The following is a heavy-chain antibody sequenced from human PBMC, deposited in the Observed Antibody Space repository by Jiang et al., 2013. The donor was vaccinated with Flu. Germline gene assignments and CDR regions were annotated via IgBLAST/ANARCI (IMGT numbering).Heavy chain of an antibody. CDR3: VTAPMRGSIVGDYVDYFDN. CDR2: IYPGDSDT. CDR1: GYSFANSW. Sequence: GAEVKKPGESLGISCKGSGYSFANSWIGWVRQIPGKGLEWMGIIYPGDSDTTYSPSFQGQVIISADKSLRTAYLQWGSLQASDSAMYYCVTAPMRGSIVGDYVDYFDNWGQGTLVSVSS. D-gene: IGHD2-21*01. V-gene: IGHV5-51*01. J-gene: IGHJ4*02.